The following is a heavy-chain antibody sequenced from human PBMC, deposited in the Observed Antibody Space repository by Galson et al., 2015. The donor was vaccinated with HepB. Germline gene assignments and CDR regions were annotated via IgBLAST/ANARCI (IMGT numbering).Heavy chain of an antibody. D-gene: IGHD5-18*01. CDR1: GFTFSSYG. CDR3: ASQKLNVDTAMLFDY. CDR2: IWYDGSNK. J-gene: IGHJ4*02. Sequence: SLRLSCAASGFTFSSYGMHWVRQAPGKGLEWVAVIWYDGSNKYYADSVKGRFTISRDNSKNTLYLQMNSLRAEDTAVYYCASQKLNVDTAMLFDYWGQGTLVTVSS. V-gene: IGHV3-33*01.